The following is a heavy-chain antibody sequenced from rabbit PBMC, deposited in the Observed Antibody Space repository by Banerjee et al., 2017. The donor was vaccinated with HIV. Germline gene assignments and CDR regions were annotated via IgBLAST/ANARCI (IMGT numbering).Heavy chain of an antibody. V-gene: IGHV1S40*01. J-gene: IGHJ3*01. CDR2: VGAGSGSA. CDR1: GFTISGSNW. D-gene: IGHD6-1*01. Sequence: QSLEESGGDLVKPGSSLTLTCTASGFTISGSNWICWVRQAPGKGLEWIACVGAGSGSAYYASWAKGRFTISKTSSTTVTLQMTSLTAADTATYFCARDPARYYTYGYAGNGLDLWGPGTLVTVS. CDR3: ARDPARYYTYGYAGNGLDL.